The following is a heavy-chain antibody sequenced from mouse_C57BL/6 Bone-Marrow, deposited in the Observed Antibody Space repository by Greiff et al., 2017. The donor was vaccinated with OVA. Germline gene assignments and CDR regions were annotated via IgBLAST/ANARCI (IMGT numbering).Heavy chain of an antibody. CDR2: INSDGGST. CDR3: AKERWRDY. Sequence: EVMLVESGGGLVQPGESLKLSCESNEYEFPSHDMSWVRKTPEKRLELVAAINSDGGSTYYPDTMESRFIISRDNTKKTLYLLISSLMSVYSALYYCAKERWRDYWGPGTTLTVSS. D-gene: IGHD1-1*02. J-gene: IGHJ2*01. V-gene: IGHV5-2*01. CDR1: EYEFPSHD.